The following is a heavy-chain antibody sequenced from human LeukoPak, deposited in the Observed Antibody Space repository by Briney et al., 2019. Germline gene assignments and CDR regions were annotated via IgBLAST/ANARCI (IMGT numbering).Heavy chain of an antibody. CDR2: IYSSGST. J-gene: IGHJ3*02. CDR1: GGSISSSSSY. Sequence: SETLSLTCTVSGGSISSSSSYWGWIRQPPGKGLEWIGSIYSSGSTYYNPSLRSRATISVDTSKNHFSLRLSSVTAADTAVYYCARLGYGTTSHPLSGAFDIWGQGTRVTVSS. CDR3: ARLGYGTTSHPLSGAFDI. D-gene: IGHD5-18*01. V-gene: IGHV4-39*02.